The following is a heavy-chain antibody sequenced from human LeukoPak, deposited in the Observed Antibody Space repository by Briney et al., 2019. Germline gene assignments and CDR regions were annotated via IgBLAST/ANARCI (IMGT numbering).Heavy chain of an antibody. J-gene: IGHJ4*02. CDR3: ARGTSSIYCSGGSCYESRYPDIDY. CDR1: GYTFTSYD. CDR2: MNPNSGNT. D-gene: IGHD2-15*01. V-gene: IGHV1-8*01. Sequence: ASVKVSCKASGYTFTSYDINWVRQATGQGLEWMGWMNPNSGNTGYAQKFQGRVTMTRNTSTSTAYMELSSLRSEDTAVYYCARGTSSIYCSGGSCYESRYPDIDYWGQGTLVTVSS.